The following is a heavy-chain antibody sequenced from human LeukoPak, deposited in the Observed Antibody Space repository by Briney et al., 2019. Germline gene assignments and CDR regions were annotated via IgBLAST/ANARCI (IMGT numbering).Heavy chain of an antibody. J-gene: IGHJ6*04. CDR1: GSSISSSNW. CDR2: IYHSGST. D-gene: IGHD2-2*01. CDR3: AGLVVPAAEYYYGMDV. V-gene: IGHV4-4*02. Sequence: PSGTLSLTCAVSGSSISSSNWWSWVRQPPGKGLEWIGEIYHSGSTNYNPSLKSRVTISVDKSKNQFSLKLSSVTAADTAVYYCAGLVVPAAEYYYGMDVWGKGTTVTVSS.